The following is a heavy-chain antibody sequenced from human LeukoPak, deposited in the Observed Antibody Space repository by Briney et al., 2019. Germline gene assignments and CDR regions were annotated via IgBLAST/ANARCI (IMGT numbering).Heavy chain of an antibody. V-gene: IGHV3-11*04. CDR1: GFIFSNAW. CDR3: ARRGHTVTTPFEY. CDR2: ISSTGSTI. D-gene: IGHD4-11*01. J-gene: IGHJ4*02. Sequence: KPGGSLRLSCTVSGFIFSNAWMSWVRQAPGKGLEWVSYISSTGSTIYYADSVKGRFTISRDNAKNSLYLQMNSLRAEDTAVYYCARRGHTVTTPFEYWGQGTLVTVSS.